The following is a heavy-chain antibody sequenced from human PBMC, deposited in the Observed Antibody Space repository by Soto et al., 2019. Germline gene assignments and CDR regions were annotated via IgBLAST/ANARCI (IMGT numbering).Heavy chain of an antibody. V-gene: IGHV1-18*01. CDR3: ASGYSVLGWFDP. D-gene: IGHD5-12*01. Sequence: QVQLVQSGAEVKKPGASVKVSCKASGHTFSSYGINWVRPAPGQGLEWMGWISDYNGNTKYAQKVKGRVTMTTAQTTSTAYMEPRSLISDGPAVYYCASGYSVLGWFDPWGQGTLVTVSS. CDR1: GHTFSSYG. J-gene: IGHJ5*02. CDR2: ISDYNGNT.